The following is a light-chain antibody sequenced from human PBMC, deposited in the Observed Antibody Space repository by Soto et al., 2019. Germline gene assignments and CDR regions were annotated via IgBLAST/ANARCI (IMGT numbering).Light chain of an antibody. V-gene: IGKV3D-15*01. Sequence: EIVMTQSPATLSVSPGDRATLSCRASQSVDNDLAWYQQKPGQPPRLLIYDASTRATGIPARFSGSQSGTEFTLPISSLLSEDFAVSSCQQYHNWPLTFGGGTQVEIK. CDR2: DAS. J-gene: IGKJ4*01. CDR1: QSVDND. CDR3: QQYHNWPLT.